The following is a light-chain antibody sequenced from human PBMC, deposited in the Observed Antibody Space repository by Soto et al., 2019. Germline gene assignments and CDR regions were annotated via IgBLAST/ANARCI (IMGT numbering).Light chain of an antibody. V-gene: IGLV2-14*03. Sequence: QSVLTQPASVSGSPGQSITISCTGTSSDFGYYNSVSWYQQHPGKVPKLMLYDGSTRPSGVSNRFSGSKSGNTASLTISGLKAEDEADYYCSSHTTSNTLVFGTGTKLTVL. CDR1: SSDFGYYNS. CDR2: DGS. CDR3: SSHTTSNTLV. J-gene: IGLJ1*01.